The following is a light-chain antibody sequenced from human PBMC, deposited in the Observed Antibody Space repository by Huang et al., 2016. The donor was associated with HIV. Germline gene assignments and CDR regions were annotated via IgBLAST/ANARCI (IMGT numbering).Light chain of an antibody. Sequence: DIQMTQSPSSLFASVGDRVTITCRASQTIITYLNWYQQKPGKAPKLLIYGASSLHSGVPSRFSGSGSGTDFTLTISSLQPDDVATYYCQQSLNTPPYTFGQGTKLEIK. V-gene: IGKV1-39*01. CDR2: GAS. J-gene: IGKJ2*01. CDR3: QQSLNTPPYT. CDR1: QTIITY.